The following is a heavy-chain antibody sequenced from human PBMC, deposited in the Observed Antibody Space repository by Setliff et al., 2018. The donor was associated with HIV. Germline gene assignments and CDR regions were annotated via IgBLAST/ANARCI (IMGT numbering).Heavy chain of an antibody. CDR3: ASVISYSAWFDP. CDR2: IIPISRTT. V-gene: IGHV1-69*05. J-gene: IGHJ5*02. CDR1: GYIFTMYT. D-gene: IGHD4-4*01. Sequence: SVKVSCKASGYIFTMYTMYWVRQAPGQRLEWMGMIIPISRTTSYAQKFQGRVTITTDESTRTAYMELSSLRSEDTAIYYCASVISYSAWFDPWGQGTLVTVSS.